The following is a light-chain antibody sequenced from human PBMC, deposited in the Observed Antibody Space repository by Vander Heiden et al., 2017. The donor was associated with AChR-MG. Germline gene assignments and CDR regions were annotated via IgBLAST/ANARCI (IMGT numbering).Light chain of an antibody. J-gene: IGKJ1*01. CDR2: KAS. V-gene: IGKV1-5*03. CDR3: HQDKIYWT. Sequence: DIQMTQSPSTLSAFVGDRVTITCRASQNIDSWLDWYQQKPGNAPKLLIYKASRLASDVPSRFSGSGSGTEFTLTISSLQPDDFATYHCHQDKIYWTFGQPTKVEIK. CDR1: QNIDSW.